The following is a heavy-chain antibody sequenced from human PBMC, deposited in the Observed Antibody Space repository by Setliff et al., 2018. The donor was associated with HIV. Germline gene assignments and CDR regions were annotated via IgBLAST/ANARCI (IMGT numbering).Heavy chain of an antibody. J-gene: IGHJ6*02. Sequence: PSETLSLTCTVSGGSISSGTYYWSWIRQPAGKGLEWIGRIYTSGSTNYNPSLKSRVTMSVDTSKNQFSLKLSSVTAADTAVYYCARSDGQLDPYYYYGMDVWGQGTTVTVSS. CDR1: GGSISSGTYY. CDR2: IYTSGST. V-gene: IGHV4-61*02. CDR3: ARSDGQLDPYYYYGMDV. D-gene: IGHD6-6*01.